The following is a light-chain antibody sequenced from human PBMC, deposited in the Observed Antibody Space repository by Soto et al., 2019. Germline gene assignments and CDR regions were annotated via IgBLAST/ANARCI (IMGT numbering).Light chain of an antibody. CDR3: QSFYSRLSGLV. Sequence: QSVLTQPPSVSGAPGQRVTISCIGNKSNIGAGFDVHWYHQIPVTTPRLLIYGSTDRPSGVPDRFSGSKSGTSASLVITGLQAEDEAAYYCQSFYSRLSGLVFGGGTKVPVL. V-gene: IGLV1-40*01. CDR1: KSNIGAGFD. J-gene: IGLJ3*02. CDR2: GST.